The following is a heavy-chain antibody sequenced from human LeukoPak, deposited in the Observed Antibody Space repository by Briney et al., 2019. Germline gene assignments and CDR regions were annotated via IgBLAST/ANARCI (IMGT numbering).Heavy chain of an antibody. CDR3: ASPSEYSSSPDY. CDR1: GFTFSSYA. CDR2: ISSDGSNK. V-gene: IGHV3-30-3*01. Sequence: GGSLRLSCAASGFTFSSYAMHWVRQAPGKGLEWVAVISSDGSNKYYADSVKGRFTISRDNSKNTLYLQMNSLRAEDTAVYYCASPSEYSSSPDYWGQGTLVTVSS. J-gene: IGHJ4*02. D-gene: IGHD6-6*01.